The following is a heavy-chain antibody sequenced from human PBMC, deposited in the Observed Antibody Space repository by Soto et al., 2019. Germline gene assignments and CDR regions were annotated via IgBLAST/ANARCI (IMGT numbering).Heavy chain of an antibody. CDR1: GFSLSTSGVG. V-gene: IGHV2-5*01. CDR2: IYWNDDK. D-gene: IGHD2-15*01. Sequence: SGPTLVNPTQTLTLTYAFSGFSLSTSGVGVGWIRQPPGKALEWLALIYWNDDKRYSTSLKSRLTITKDTSKNQLVLRMTNIHPVDTATYYSAQRISGGNHCDYWGQGSLVTVSS. CDR3: AQRISGGNHCDY. J-gene: IGHJ4*02.